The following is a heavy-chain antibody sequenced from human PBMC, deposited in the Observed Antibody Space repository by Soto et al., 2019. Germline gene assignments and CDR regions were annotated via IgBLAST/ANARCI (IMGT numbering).Heavy chain of an antibody. CDR2: TYYRSKWYS. D-gene: IGHD6-13*01. CDR1: GDSVSRNSAA. Sequence: PSQTLSLTCAISGDSVSRNSAAWNWIRPSPSRGLEWLGRTYYRSKWYSDYAVSVKSRITINPDTSKNQFSLQLNSVTPEDTAVYYCTQAAGYISTWFFDSWAQGTLVTVSS. J-gene: IGHJ4*02. V-gene: IGHV6-1*01. CDR3: TQAAGYISTWFFDS.